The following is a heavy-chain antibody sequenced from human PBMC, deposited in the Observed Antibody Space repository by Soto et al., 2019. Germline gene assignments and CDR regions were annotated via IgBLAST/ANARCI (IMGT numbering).Heavy chain of an antibody. D-gene: IGHD4-17*01. CDR3: ARMTTVTTGWFDP. J-gene: IGHJ5*02. CDR2: INHSGST. CDR1: GGSFSGYY. V-gene: IGHV4-34*01. Sequence: QVQLQQWGAGLLKPSETLSLTCAVYGGSFSGYYWSWIRQPPGKGLEWIGEINHSGSTNYNPSLKSRVTISVDTSKNQFSLKLSSGTAADTAVYYCARMTTVTTGWFDPWGQGTLVTVSS.